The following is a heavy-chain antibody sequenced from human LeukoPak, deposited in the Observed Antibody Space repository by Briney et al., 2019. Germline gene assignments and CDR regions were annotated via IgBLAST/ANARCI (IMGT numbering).Heavy chain of an antibody. CDR1: GFNFSNYV. D-gene: IGHD3-3*02. J-gene: IGHJ4*02. V-gene: IGHV3-23*01. CDR2: FSGSGGHA. CDR3: AKAGSIRFDY. Sequence: GGSLRLSCAASGFNFSNYVMVWVRQAPGKGLEWVSAFSGSGGHAYHADAVEGRFSISRDTSKNTLYLQMNSPRAEDTAVYYCAKAGSIRFDYWGQGTLVTVSS.